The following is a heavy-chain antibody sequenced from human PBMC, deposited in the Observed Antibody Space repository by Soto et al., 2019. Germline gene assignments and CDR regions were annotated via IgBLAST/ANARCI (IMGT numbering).Heavy chain of an antibody. J-gene: IGHJ1*01. D-gene: IGHD3-10*01. Sequence: GGSLRLSCAASGFTFSDYYMSWIRQAPGKGLEWVSYISSSGSTIYYADSEKGRFTISRDNAKNSLYLQMNSLRAEDTAVYYCARDAYYYGSGSYYKHWGQGTLVTVSS. CDR2: ISSSGSTI. CDR1: GFTFSDYY. V-gene: IGHV3-11*01. CDR3: ARDAYYYGSGSYYKH.